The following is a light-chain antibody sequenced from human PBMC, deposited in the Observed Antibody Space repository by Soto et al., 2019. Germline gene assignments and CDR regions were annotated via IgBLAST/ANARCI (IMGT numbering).Light chain of an antibody. CDR3: QQYYSTPRT. V-gene: IGKV4-1*01. CDR1: QSVLYSSNNKNY. J-gene: IGKJ2*01. CDR2: WAS. Sequence: DIVMTQFPDSLAVSLGERATINCKSSQSVLYSSNNKNYLAWYQQKPGQPPKLLIYWASTRESGVPDRFSGSGSGTDFTLTINRLQAEDVAVYYCQQYYSTPRTFGQGTKLEIK.